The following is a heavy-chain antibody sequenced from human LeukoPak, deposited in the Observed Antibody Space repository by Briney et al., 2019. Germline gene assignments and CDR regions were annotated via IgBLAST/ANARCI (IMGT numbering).Heavy chain of an antibody. CDR3: ASVCPSINCDDFDY. CDR1: GFTFSTYV. V-gene: IGHV3-48*04. Sequence: GGSLRLSCAASGFTFSTYVMNWVRQSPGKGLEWVSSISSTSGTIHYADSVKGRFTISRDNAKNPVFLQMKSLRVEDTAVYFCASVCPSINCDDFDYWGQGTLVTVSS. D-gene: IGHD2-2*01. J-gene: IGHJ4*02. CDR2: ISSTSGTI.